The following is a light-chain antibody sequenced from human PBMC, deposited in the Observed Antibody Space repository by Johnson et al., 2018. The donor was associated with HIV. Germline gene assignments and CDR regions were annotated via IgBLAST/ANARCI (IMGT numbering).Light chain of an antibody. CDR2: DNN. V-gene: IGLV1-51*01. CDR3: GTWDISLRTGF. Sequence: QSVLTQPPSVSAAPGHKVTITCSGSSSNIGNNYVSWYQQLPGTAPKLLIYDNNKRPPGIPDRFSGSKSGTSANLGITGLQTGDEADYYFGTWDISLRTGFLGSGTKVTVL. CDR1: SSNIGNNY. J-gene: IGLJ1*01.